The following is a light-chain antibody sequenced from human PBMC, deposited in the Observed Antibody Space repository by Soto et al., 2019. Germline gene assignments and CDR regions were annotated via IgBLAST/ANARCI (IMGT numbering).Light chain of an antibody. J-gene: IGKJ4*01. CDR3: QQYGSSPLT. Sequence: EIVLTQSPGTLSLSPGERATLSCRASQSVTSSYLAWYQQKPGQAPRLIIYGASSRATVIPDRFSGSGSGTDFTLTISRLEPEDFAVYYCQQYGSSPLTFGGGTKVDSK. CDR1: QSVTSSY. CDR2: GAS. V-gene: IGKV3-20*01.